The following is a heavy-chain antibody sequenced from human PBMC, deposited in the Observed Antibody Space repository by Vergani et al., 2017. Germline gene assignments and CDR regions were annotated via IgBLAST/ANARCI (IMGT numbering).Heavy chain of an antibody. Sequence: QVQLQESGPGLVKPSETLSLTCTVSGGSISSYYWSWIRQPPGKGLEWIGYIYYSGSTNYNPSLKRRVTISVDTSKNQFSLKLSSVTAADTAVYYCARSLIAVAGVFDYWGQGTLVTVSS. CDR3: ARSLIAVAGVFDY. D-gene: IGHD6-19*01. V-gene: IGHV4-59*01. J-gene: IGHJ4*02. CDR2: IYYSGST. CDR1: GGSISSYY.